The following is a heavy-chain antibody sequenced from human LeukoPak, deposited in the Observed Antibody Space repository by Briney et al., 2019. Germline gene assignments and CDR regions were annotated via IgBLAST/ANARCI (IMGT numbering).Heavy chain of an antibody. CDR3: ARASYGFSI. Sequence: PSETLSLTCAVYGGSFSGYYWSWIRQPPGKGLEWIGEINHSGSTNYNPSLKSRVTISVDTSKNQFSLKLGSVTAADTAVYYCARASYGFSIWGQGTLVTVSS. V-gene: IGHV4-34*01. CDR2: INHSGST. J-gene: IGHJ4*02. CDR1: GGSFSGYY. D-gene: IGHD5-18*01.